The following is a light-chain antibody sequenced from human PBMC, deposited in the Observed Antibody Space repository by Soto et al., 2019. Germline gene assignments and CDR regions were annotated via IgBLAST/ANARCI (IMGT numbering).Light chain of an antibody. CDR3: QQYNKWWT. CDR2: GAS. Sequence: EVVLTQSRATLSVSPGERSTLSCRASQSVSNTLAWYQQKPGQAPRLLIYGASSRATGIPARLSGSGSGTEFTLTISSLQSEDFGVYYCQQYNKWWTFGQGTKVDIK. J-gene: IGKJ1*01. V-gene: IGKV3-15*01. CDR1: QSVSNT.